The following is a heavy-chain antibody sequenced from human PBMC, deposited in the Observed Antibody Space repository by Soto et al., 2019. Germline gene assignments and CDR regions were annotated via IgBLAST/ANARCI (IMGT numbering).Heavy chain of an antibody. CDR2: IYYSGST. V-gene: IGHV4-59*12. Sequence: SETLSLTCTVSGGSISSYYWSWIRQPPGKGLEWIGYIYYSGSTNYNPSLKSRVTISVDTSKNQFSLKLSSVTAADTAVYYCARDQILRYFDWLFRDDAFDIWGQGTMVTVSS. CDR1: GGSISSYY. CDR3: ARDQILRYFDWLFRDDAFDI. J-gene: IGHJ3*02. D-gene: IGHD3-9*01.